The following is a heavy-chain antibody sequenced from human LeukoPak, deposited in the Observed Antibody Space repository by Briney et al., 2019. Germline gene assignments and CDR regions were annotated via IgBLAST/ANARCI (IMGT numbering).Heavy chain of an antibody. J-gene: IGHJ6*03. CDR3: SRLTHSYYSDTSGYYPYYYMDV. V-gene: IGHV4-39*02. CDR2: ISYSGNT. D-gene: IGHD3-22*01. CDR1: AGSISSSDYY. Sequence: PSETLSLTCTVSAGSISSSDYYWGWIRQSPGKGLEWIGRISYSGNTYYNPSLKSRATISVDTSRNHFSLRLSSVNDADTAVYFCSRLTHSYYSDTSGYYPYYYMDVWGEGTTVTVSS.